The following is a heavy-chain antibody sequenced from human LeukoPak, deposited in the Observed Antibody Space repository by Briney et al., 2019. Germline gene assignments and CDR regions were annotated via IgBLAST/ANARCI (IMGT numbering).Heavy chain of an antibody. D-gene: IGHD1-14*01. J-gene: IGHJ4*02. CDR3: ARDLDETGYFDY. V-gene: IGHV4-39*07. CDR2: IYYSGST. CDR1: GGSISSSSYY. Sequence: SETLSLTCTVSGGSISSSSYYWGWIRQPPGKGLEWIGSIYYSGSTYYNPSLKSRVTISVDTSKNQFSLKLSSVTAADTAVYYCARDLDETGYFDYWGQGTLVTVSS.